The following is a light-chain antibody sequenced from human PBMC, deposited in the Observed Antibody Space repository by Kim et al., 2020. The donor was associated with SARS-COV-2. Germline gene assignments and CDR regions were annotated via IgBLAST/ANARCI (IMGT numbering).Light chain of an antibody. Sequence: SSELTQDPAVSVALGQTVRITCQGDSLRTYYASWYQQKPGQAPILVIHGKNNRPSGIPDRFSGSSSGNTASLTVTGAQAVDEADYYCIFRDNSGDHVVFGGGTQLAVL. J-gene: IGLJ2*01. CDR1: SLRTYY. V-gene: IGLV3-19*01. CDR3: IFRDNSGDHVV. CDR2: GKN.